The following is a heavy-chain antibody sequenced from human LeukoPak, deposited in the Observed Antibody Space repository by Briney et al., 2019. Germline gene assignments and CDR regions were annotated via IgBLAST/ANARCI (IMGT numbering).Heavy chain of an antibody. CDR2: TYYRSKWYN. V-gene: IGHV6-1*01. CDR3: ARDRDILTGGLSYFDY. Sequence: SQTLSLTCAISGDSVSSNSAAWNWIRQSPSRGLEWLGRTYYRSKWYNDYAVSVKSRITINPDTSKNQFSLQLNSVTPEDTAVYYCARDRDILTGGLSYFDYWGQGTLVTVSS. D-gene: IGHD3-9*01. CDR1: GDSVSSNSAA. J-gene: IGHJ4*02.